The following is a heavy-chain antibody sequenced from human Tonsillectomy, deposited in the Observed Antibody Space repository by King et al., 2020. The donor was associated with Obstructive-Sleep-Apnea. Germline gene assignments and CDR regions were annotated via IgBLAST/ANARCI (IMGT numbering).Heavy chain of an antibody. D-gene: IGHD3/OR15-3a*01. CDR2: IYYSGST. V-gene: IGHV4-30-4*07. J-gene: IGHJ5*02. CDR3: ARDTFGLVSS. Sequence: QLQESGPGLVKPSQTLSLTCAVSGGSISSGGYSWSWIRQPPGKGLEWIGYIYYSGSTYYNPSLKSRLTISVDTSKNQFSLKLSSVTAADTAVYYCARDTFGLVSSWGQGALVTVSS. CDR1: GGSISSGGYS.